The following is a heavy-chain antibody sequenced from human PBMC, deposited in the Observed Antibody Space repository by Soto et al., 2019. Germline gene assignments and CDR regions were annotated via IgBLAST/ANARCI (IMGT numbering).Heavy chain of an antibody. V-gene: IGHV1-18*01. Sequence: QVQLVQSGAEVKKPGASVKVSSKASGYTLTSYGISWVRQAPGQGLEWMGWISAYNGNTNYAQKLQGRVTMTTDTSTSTAYMELRSLRSDDTAVYYCARDGADYDILTGYYGGMDVWGQGTTVTVSS. D-gene: IGHD3-9*01. CDR3: ARDGADYDILTGYYGGMDV. J-gene: IGHJ6*02. CDR1: GYTLTSYG. CDR2: ISAYNGNT.